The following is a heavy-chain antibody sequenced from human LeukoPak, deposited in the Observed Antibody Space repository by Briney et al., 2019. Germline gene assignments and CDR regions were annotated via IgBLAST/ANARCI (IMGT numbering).Heavy chain of an antibody. J-gene: IGHJ4*02. CDR2: MNPNSGNT. CDR3: ARGPKYYYGSGSYYNPQWSDY. Sequence: ASVKVSCKASGYTFTSYDINWVRQATGQGLEWMGWMNPNSGNTGYAQKFQGRVTMTRNTSISTAYMELSGLRSEDTAVYYCARGPKYYYGSGSYYNPQWSDYWGQGTLVTVSS. D-gene: IGHD3-10*01. CDR1: GYTFTSYD. V-gene: IGHV1-8*01.